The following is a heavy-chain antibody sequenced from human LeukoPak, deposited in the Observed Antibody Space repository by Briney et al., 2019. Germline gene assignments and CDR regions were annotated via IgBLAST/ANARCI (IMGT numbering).Heavy chain of an antibody. J-gene: IGHJ4*02. CDR1: GYSISRGYY. CDR2: IYHSGTT. Sequence: PSETLSLTCTVSGYSISRGYYWGWIRQPPGKGLEWIRSIYHSGTTYYNPSLKSRVTISLDTSKNQFSLKLSSVTAADTAVYYCARGGRGPVPRRRKEYYFDYWGQGTLVTVSS. D-gene: IGHD5-12*01. CDR3: ARGGRGPVPRRRKEYYFDY. V-gene: IGHV4-38-2*02.